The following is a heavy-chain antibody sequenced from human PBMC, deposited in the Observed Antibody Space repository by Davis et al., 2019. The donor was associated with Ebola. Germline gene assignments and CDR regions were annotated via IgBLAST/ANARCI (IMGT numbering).Heavy chain of an antibody. CDR1: GGSLSGYY. Sequence: PSETLSLTCSVYGGSLSGYYWSWIRQPPGKGLEWIGEINYSGATNYNPSLKSRVTVSIDTSKNQFSLKLTSVTAADTAVYYCSRGVTDQNWGQGILVTVSS. CDR3: SRGVTDQN. CDR2: INYSGAT. J-gene: IGHJ4*02. V-gene: IGHV4-34*01. D-gene: IGHD2-8*02.